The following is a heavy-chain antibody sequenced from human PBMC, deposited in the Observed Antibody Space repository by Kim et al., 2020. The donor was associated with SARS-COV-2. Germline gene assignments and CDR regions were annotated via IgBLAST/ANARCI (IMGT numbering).Heavy chain of an antibody. CDR2: IYHSGST. Sequence: SETLSLTCTVSGYSISSGYYWGWIRQPPGKGLEWIGSIYHSGSTYYNPSLKSRVTISVDTSKNQFSLKLSSVTAADTAVYYCARGLHYDILTGYYNPFD. D-gene: IGHD3-9*01. CDR1: GYSISSGYY. V-gene: IGHV4-38-2*02. CDR3: ARGLHYDILTGYYNPFD. J-gene: IGHJ4*01.